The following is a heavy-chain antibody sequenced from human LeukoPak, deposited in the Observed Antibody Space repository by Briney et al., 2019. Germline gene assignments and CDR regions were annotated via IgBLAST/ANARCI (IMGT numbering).Heavy chain of an antibody. D-gene: IGHD5-12*01. J-gene: IGHJ4*01. V-gene: IGHV4-59*01. CDR3: ASSGRVATVGY. Sequence: SETLSLTCTVSGDSISNYYWSWIWQPPGKGLEWIGYIYYSGSTNYKPSLQSRVTISVDTSKNQFSLKLSSVTAEDTAVYYCASSGRVATVGYWGHGTLVTVSS. CDR1: GDSISNYY. CDR2: IYYSGST.